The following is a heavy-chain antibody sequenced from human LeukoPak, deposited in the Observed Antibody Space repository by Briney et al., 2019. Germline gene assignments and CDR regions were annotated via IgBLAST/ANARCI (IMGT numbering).Heavy chain of an antibody. CDR1: GDSVSSNSAA. CDR3: ARSYYYDSSGPKDFDY. Sequence: SQTLSLTCAISGDSVSSNSAAWNWIRQSQSRGLEWLGRTYYRSKWYNDYAVSVKSRITINPDTSKNQFSLQLNSVTPEDTAVYYCARSYYYDSSGPKDFDYWGQGTLVTVSS. J-gene: IGHJ4*02. D-gene: IGHD3-22*01. V-gene: IGHV6-1*01. CDR2: TYYRSKWYN.